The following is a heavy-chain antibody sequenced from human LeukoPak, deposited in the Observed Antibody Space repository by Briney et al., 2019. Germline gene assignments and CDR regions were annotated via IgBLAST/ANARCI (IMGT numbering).Heavy chain of an antibody. CDR2: IYYSGST. CDR3: ARRGYSYGDFDY. J-gene: IGHJ4*02. V-gene: IGHV4-59*08. CDR1: GGSISSYY. D-gene: IGHD5-18*01. Sequence: SETLSLTCTVSGGSISSYYWSWIRQPPGKGLEWIGYIYYSGSTNYNPSLTSRVTISVDTSKNQFSLKLSSVTAADTAVYYCARRGYSYGDFDYWGQGTLVTVSS.